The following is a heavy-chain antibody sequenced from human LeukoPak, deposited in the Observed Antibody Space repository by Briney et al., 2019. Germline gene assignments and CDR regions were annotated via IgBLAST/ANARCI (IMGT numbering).Heavy chain of an antibody. CDR1: GFTFGDYA. CDR3: TSGVDRLLWFGELFY. V-gene: IGHV3-49*04. Sequence: TGGSLRLSCTASGFTFGDYAMSWVRQAPGKGLEWVGFIRSKAYGGTTEYAASVKGRFTISRDDSKSIAYLQMNSLKTEDTAVYYCTSGVDRLLWFGELFYWGQGTLVTVSS. J-gene: IGHJ4*02. D-gene: IGHD3-10*01. CDR2: IRSKAYGGTT.